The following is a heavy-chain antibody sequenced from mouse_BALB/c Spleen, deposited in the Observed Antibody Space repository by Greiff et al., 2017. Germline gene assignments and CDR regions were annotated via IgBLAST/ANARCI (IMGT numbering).Heavy chain of an antibody. D-gene: IGHD1-2*01. CDR2: INPDSSTI. J-gene: IGHJ2*01. Sequence: AGGGVDFSRYWMSWVRQAPGKGLEWIGEINPDSSTINYTPSLKDKFIISRDNAKNTLYLQMSKVRSEDTALYYCARTRGLLRLDYWGQGTTLTVSS. CDR1: GVDFSRYW. V-gene: IGHV4-1*02. CDR3: ARTRGLLRLDY.